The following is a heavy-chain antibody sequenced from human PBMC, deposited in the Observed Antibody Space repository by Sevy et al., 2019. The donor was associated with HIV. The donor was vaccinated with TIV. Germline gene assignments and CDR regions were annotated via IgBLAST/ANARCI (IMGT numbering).Heavy chain of an antibody. J-gene: IGHJ4*02. CDR3: ARDPTRYGYMDY. V-gene: IGHV3-30*04. CDR1: GFTFSSYA. D-gene: IGHD5-18*01. CDR2: ISYDGSNK. Sequence: GGSLRLSCAASGFTFSSYAMHWVRQAPGKGLEWVAVISYDGSNKYYADSVKGRFTISRDNSKNTLYLQMNSLRAEDTAVYYCARDPTRYGYMDYWGQGTLVTVSS.